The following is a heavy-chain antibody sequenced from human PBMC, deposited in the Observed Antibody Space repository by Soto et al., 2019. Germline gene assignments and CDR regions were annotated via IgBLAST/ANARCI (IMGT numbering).Heavy chain of an antibody. CDR1: GVTFSKSG. J-gene: IGHJ4*02. CDR2: ISHDGSKT. D-gene: IGHD1-26*01. Sequence: PGGSLRLSCVASGVTFSKSGIHWVRQVPGKGLEWLAVISHDGSKTYYADSVKGRFTISRDNSRNTLYLQMNSLRGNDTALYYCAKWPREHNAFDLWGQGTLVTVSS. V-gene: IGHV3-30*18. CDR3: AKWPREHNAFDL.